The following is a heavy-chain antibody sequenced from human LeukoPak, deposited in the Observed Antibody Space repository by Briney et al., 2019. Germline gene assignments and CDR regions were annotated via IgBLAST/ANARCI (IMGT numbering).Heavy chain of an antibody. D-gene: IGHD2-15*01. V-gene: IGHV4-30-2*01. CDR1: GGSISSGGYS. CDR3: ARGRLLPNY. CDR2: IYHSGST. J-gene: IGHJ4*02. Sequence: SQTLSLTCAVSGGSISSGGYSWSWIRQPPGKGLEWIGYIYHSGSTYYNPSLKSRVTMSVDRSKNQFSLKLSSVTAADTAVYYCARGRLLPNYWGQGTLVTVSS.